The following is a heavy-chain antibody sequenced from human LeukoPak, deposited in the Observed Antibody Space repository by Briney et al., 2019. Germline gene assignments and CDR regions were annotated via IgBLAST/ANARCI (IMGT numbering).Heavy chain of an antibody. CDR1: GGAVSSYY. Sequence: SETLSLTCTVSGGAVSSYYLTWIRQPPGKGLEWIGHITYPGGTDYNPSLNSRVTISVDTAKNQFSLRLTSVTAVDMAMYFCARELTVTEGLYYYFHYMDVWGKGTMVTVSS. CDR3: ARELTVTEGLYYYFHYMDV. J-gene: IGHJ6*03. D-gene: IGHD4-11*01. CDR2: ITYPGGT. V-gene: IGHV4-59*02.